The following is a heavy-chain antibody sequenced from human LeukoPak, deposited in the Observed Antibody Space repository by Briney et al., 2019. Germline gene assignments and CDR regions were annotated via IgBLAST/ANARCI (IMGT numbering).Heavy chain of an antibody. Sequence: SETLSLTCTVSGGSISSSSYYWGWIRQPPGKGLEWIGSIYYSGSTYYNPSLKSRVTISVDTSKNQFSLKLSSVTAADTAVYYCAKDYDILTGYYYGTAAPTLDYWGQGTLVTVSS. J-gene: IGHJ4*02. CDR3: AKDYDILTGYYYGTAAPTLDY. V-gene: IGHV4-39*02. D-gene: IGHD3-9*01. CDR2: IYYSGST. CDR1: GGSISSSSYY.